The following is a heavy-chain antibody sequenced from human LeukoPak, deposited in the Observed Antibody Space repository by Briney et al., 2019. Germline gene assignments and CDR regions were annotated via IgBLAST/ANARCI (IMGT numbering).Heavy chain of an antibody. CDR1: GDSISSYF. D-gene: IGHD2-2*01. J-gene: IGHJ6*03. CDR2: IYYSEST. CDR3: ARGLLKGQLHLGYSYYMDV. Sequence: SETLSLTCTVSGDSISSYFWSWIRQPPGKGLEWIGYIYYSESTYYNPSLRSRVTTSVDTPKNQFSLKLTSVTAADTAVYYCARGLLKGQLHLGYSYYMDVWGKGTTITVSS. V-gene: IGHV4-59*13.